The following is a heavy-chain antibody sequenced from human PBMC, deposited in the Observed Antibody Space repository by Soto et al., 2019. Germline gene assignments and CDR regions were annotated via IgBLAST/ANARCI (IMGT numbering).Heavy chain of an antibody. V-gene: IGHV4-59*01. J-gene: IGHJ4*02. CDR2: IYYSGST. Sequence: SETLSLTCTVSGGSISSYYWSWIRQPPGKGLEWIGYIYYSGSTNYNPSLKSRVTISVDTSKNQFSLKLSSVTAADTAVYYCARDADSSSYFDYWGQGTLVTVSS. D-gene: IGHD6-6*01. CDR1: GGSISSYY. CDR3: ARDADSSSYFDY.